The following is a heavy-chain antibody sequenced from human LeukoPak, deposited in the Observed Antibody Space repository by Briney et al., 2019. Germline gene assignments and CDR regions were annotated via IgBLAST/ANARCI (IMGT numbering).Heavy chain of an antibody. CDR1: GFTFSSYG. Sequence: GGSLRLSCAASGFTFSSYGMSWVRQAPGKGLEWVSAISGSGGSTYYADSVKGRFTISRDNSKNTLYLQMNSLRAEDTAVYYCARVSGYSSGWYDYWGQGTLVTVSS. V-gene: IGHV3-23*01. CDR2: ISGSGGST. D-gene: IGHD6-19*01. J-gene: IGHJ4*02. CDR3: ARVSGYSSGWYDY.